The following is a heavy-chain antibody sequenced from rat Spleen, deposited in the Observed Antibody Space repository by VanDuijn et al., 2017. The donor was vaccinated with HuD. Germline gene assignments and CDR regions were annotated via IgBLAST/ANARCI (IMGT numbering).Heavy chain of an antibody. V-gene: IGHV5-31*01. J-gene: IGHJ3*01. CDR2: INTGGDKT. Sequence: EVQLVESGGGLAQPGRSLKVSCITSGFTFNYYWMTWIRQAPGKGLEWVASINTGGDKTYYRDSVKGRFTISRDDAKSTLYLQMDSLRSEDTATYYCTTGDYGYTRLFAYWGQGTLVTVSS. D-gene: IGHD1-9*01. CDR3: TTGDYGYTRLFAY. CDR1: GFTFNYYW.